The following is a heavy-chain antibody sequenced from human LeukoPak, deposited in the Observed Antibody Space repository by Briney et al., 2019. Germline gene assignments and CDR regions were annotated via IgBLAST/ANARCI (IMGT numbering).Heavy chain of an antibody. CDR2: IYYSGST. D-gene: IGHD3-22*01. Sequence: SETLTLTCTVSGGSLSNYYWSWIRQPPGKGLEWIRYIYYSGSTNYNPSLKSRVTISVDTSKNQFSLKLSSVTAADTAVYYCARAKITMKGEGMDVWGQGTTVTVSS. V-gene: IGHV4-59*01. J-gene: IGHJ6*02. CDR1: GGSLSNYY. CDR3: ARAKITMKGEGMDV.